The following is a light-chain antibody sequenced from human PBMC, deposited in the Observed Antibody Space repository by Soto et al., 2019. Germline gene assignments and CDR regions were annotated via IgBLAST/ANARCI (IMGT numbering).Light chain of an antibody. V-gene: IGKV1-27*01. CDR2: ATS. Sequence: DVQMTQSPSSLSAFVGDRVTITCRASQGIAPYLAWFQQKPGKVPKLLIYATSTLQSGVPSRFSGSGSGTDFTLTINSLQPEDVGTYYCQKYNSAPLPFGGGTKGDIK. CDR1: QGIAPY. J-gene: IGKJ4*01. CDR3: QKYNSAPLP.